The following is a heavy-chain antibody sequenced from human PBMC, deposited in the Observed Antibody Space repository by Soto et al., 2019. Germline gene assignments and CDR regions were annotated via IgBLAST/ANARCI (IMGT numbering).Heavy chain of an antibody. CDR1: GGSISGGGYS. V-gene: IGHV4-30-2*01. D-gene: IGHD5-18*01. CDR2: ISHSGST. CDR3: ARGGVTADY. J-gene: IGHJ4*02. Sequence: QLQLQESGSGLVKPSQTLSLTCAVSGGSISGGGYSWSWIRQPPGKGLECIGYISHSGSTYYNPSRKSRVTISVHRSKNQFSLKLSSVTAADTAVYYCARGGVTADYWGQGTLVTVSS.